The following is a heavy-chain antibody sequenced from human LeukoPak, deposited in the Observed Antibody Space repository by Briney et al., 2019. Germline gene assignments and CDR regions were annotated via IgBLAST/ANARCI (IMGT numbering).Heavy chain of an antibody. D-gene: IGHD2-2*01. CDR3: AKEPLDRYHRLGYHFDF. J-gene: IGHJ4*02. CDR2: IRFDGSKE. V-gene: IGHV3-30*02. CDR1: GFTFSNFG. Sequence: GGSLRLSCEASGFTFSNFGMHWVRQAPGKGLEWVTFIRFDGSKENYADSVKGRFTVSRDNSRNTLYLHMNNLRPEDTAVYYCAKEPLDRYHRLGYHFDFGRQGTLVTVSS.